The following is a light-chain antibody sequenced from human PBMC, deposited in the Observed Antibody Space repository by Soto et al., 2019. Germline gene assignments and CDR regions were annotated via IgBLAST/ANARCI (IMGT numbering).Light chain of an antibody. CDR1: SSDVGGYNY. CDR2: DVS. Sequence: QSVRTQPASVSGSPGQSITISCTGTSSDVGGYNYVSWYQQHPGKAPKLVIYDVSNRPSGVSNRFSGSKSGSTASLTISGLQAEDEADYYCNSFTRPTIYVFGTGTKVTV. CDR3: NSFTRPTIYV. V-gene: IGLV2-14*01. J-gene: IGLJ1*01.